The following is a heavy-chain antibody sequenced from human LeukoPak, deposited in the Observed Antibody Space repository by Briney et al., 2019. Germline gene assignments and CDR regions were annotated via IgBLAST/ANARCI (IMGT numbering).Heavy chain of an antibody. CDR2: IYSGGST. D-gene: IGHD3-3*01. CDR3: ARDLELYSPRDHYYYGMDV. V-gene: IGHV3-66*02. Sequence: GGSLRLSCAASGFTVSSNYMSWVRQAPGKGLEWVSVIYSGGSTYYADSVKGRFTISRDNSKNTLYLQMNSLRAEDTAVYYCARDLELYSPRDHYYYGMDVWGQGTTVTVSS. J-gene: IGHJ6*02. CDR1: GFTVSSNY.